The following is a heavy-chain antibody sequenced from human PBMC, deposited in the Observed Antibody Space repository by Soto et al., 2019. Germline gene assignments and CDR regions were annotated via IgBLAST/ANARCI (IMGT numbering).Heavy chain of an antibody. Sequence: GGSLRLSCAASGFTFSSYGMHWVRQAPGKGLEWVAVISYDGSNKYYADSVKGRFTISRDNSKNTLYLQMNSLRAEDTAVYYCAKDDIQQLVGSGPDYWGQGTLVTVSS. V-gene: IGHV3-30*18. D-gene: IGHD6-13*01. CDR3: AKDDIQQLVGSGPDY. CDR1: GFTFSSYG. CDR2: ISYDGSNK. J-gene: IGHJ4*02.